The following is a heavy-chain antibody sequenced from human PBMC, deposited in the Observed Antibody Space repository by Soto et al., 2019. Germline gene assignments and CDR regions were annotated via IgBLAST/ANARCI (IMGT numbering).Heavy chain of an antibody. D-gene: IGHD3-22*01. V-gene: IGHV3-23*01. Sequence: PGGSLRLSCAASGFTFSSYAMSWVRQAPGKGLEWVSAISGSGGSTYYADSVKGRFTISRDNSKNTLYLQMNSLRAEDTAVYYCAKGEYYYDSSGYYLHFYYYYYGMDVWGQGTTVTVYS. J-gene: IGHJ6*02. CDR2: ISGSGGST. CDR1: GFTFSSYA. CDR3: AKGEYYYDSSGYYLHFYYYYYGMDV.